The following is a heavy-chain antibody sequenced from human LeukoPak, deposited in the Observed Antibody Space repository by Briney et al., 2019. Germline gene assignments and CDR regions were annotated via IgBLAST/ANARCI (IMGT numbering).Heavy chain of an antibody. Sequence: GGSLRLSCAASGFTFSSYPIHWVRQAPGKGLEWVAVISYDGRDIYYADSVKGRFTISRDNSKNTLYLQMNSLRAEDTAVYYCAKDPRGSGRYLDYWGQGTLVTVSS. CDR2: ISYDGRDI. CDR1: GFTFSSYP. J-gene: IGHJ4*02. V-gene: IGHV3-30*04. D-gene: IGHD6-19*01. CDR3: AKDPRGSGRYLDY.